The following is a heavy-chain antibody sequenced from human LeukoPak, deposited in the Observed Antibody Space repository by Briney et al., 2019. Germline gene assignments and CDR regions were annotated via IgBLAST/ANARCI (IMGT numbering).Heavy chain of an antibody. Sequence: KASETLSLTCAVYGGSFSGYYWSWIRQPPGKGLEWIGEINHSGSTNYNPSLKSRVTISVDTSKNQFSLKLSSVTAADTAVYYCARSMVRGVIGAFDIWGQGTMVTVSS. CDR2: INHSGST. CDR1: GGSFSGYY. V-gene: IGHV4-34*01. J-gene: IGHJ3*02. CDR3: ARSMVRGVIGAFDI. D-gene: IGHD3-10*01.